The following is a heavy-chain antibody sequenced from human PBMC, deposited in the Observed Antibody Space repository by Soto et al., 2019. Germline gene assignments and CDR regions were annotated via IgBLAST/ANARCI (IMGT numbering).Heavy chain of an antibody. J-gene: IGHJ6*03. V-gene: IGHV3-9*01. Sequence: GGSLRLSCAASGFTFDDYAMHWVRQAPGKGLEWVSGISWNSGSIGYADSVKGRFTISRDNAKNSLYLQMNSLRAEDTALYYCAKGGEGSFGFGEFMDVWGKGTTVTVSS. D-gene: IGHD3-10*01. CDR3: AKGGEGSFGFGEFMDV. CDR1: GFTFDDYA. CDR2: ISWNSGSI.